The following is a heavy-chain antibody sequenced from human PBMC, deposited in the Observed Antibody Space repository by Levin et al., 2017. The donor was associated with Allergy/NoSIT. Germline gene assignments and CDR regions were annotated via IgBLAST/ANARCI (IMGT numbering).Heavy chain of an antibody. V-gene: IGHV3-48*03. Sequence: PGESLKISCAASGFTFSSYEMNWVRQAPGKGLEWVSYISSSGSTIYYADSVNGRFTISRDNAKNSLYLQMNSLRAEDTAVYYCARQLGNFWSGYNYFDYWGQGTLVTVSS. CDR1: GFTFSSYE. D-gene: IGHD3-3*01. CDR2: ISSSGSTI. CDR3: ARQLGNFWSGYNYFDY. J-gene: IGHJ4*02.